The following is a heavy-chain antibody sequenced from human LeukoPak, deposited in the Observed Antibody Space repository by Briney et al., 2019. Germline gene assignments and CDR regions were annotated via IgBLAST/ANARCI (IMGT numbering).Heavy chain of an antibody. CDR3: VKDSDWGRYDD. J-gene: IGHJ1*01. Sequence: GGSLRLSCAASGFTVSSNYMSWVRQAPGKGLEWVSGITSRGITFYALSVKDRFTISRDNSKNNVYLQMNSLSDEDRAIYYCVKDSDWGRYDDWGQGTVVTVSS. CDR1: GFTVSSNY. D-gene: IGHD3-16*01. V-gene: IGHV3-53*01. CDR2: ITSRGIT.